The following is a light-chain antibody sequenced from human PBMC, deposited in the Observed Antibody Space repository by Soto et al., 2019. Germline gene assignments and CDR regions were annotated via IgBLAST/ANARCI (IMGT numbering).Light chain of an antibody. CDR1: QSVSSN. V-gene: IGKV3-15*01. CDR3: QQYNNWPPVT. Sequence: EIVMTQSPATLSVSPGERATLSCRASQSVSSNLAWYQQKPGQAPRLLIYGASTRATGIPARFSGSGSGTEVTLTISSRQSEEFAVYYCQQYNNWPPVTVGPGTKVDIK. J-gene: IGKJ3*01. CDR2: GAS.